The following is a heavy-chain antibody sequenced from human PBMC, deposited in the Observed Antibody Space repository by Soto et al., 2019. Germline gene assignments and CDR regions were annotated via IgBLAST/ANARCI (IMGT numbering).Heavy chain of an antibody. J-gene: IGHJ6*02. CDR2: ISYDGSNK. CDR1: GFTFSSYA. V-gene: IGHV3-30-3*01. CDR3: ARGAGVNSPYYYYGMDV. Sequence: GGSLRLSCAASGFTFSSYAMHWVRQAPGKGLEWVAVISYDGSNKYYADSVKGRFTISRDNSKNTLYLQMNSLRAEDTAVYYCARGAGVNSPYYYYGMDVWGQGTTVTVSS. D-gene: IGHD2-15*01.